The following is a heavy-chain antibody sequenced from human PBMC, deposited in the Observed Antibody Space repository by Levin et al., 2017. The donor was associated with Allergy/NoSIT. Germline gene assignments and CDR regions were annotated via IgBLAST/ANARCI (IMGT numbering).Heavy chain of an antibody. CDR2: INPDGGGT. V-gene: IGHV1-46*01. J-gene: IGHJ4*02. CDR1: GYTFTRQY. D-gene: IGHD3-3*01. Sequence: RASVKVSCKASGYTFTRQYIHWVRQAPGQGLEWMGFINPDGGGTTYERNFQGRVTITSDTSTSTVFMVLSSLRSDDTAVYYCAREIGVLGPSSYFDFWSGYLDYWGQGTPVTVSS. CDR3: AREIGVLGPSSYFDFWSGYLDY.